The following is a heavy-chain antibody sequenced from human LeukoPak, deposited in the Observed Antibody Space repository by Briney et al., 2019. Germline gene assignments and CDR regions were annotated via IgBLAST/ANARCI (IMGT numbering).Heavy chain of an antibody. CDR1: GYSISTGYY. J-gene: IGHJ4*02. Sequence: PETLSLTCTVSGYSISTGYYWDWLRQPPGKGLEWIGTFYHGGSTYYNPSLKSRVSISLDTSKNHFSLKLSSVTDADTAFYYCARELTYGGSHRNFDSWGQGALVTVSS. D-gene: IGHD1-26*01. CDR2: FYHGGST. V-gene: IGHV4-38-2*02. CDR3: ARELTYGGSHRNFDS.